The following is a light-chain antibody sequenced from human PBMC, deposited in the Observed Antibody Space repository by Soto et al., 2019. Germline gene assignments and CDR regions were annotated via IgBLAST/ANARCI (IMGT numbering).Light chain of an antibody. CDR3: SSYRSGSTLFV. V-gene: IGLV2-14*01. CDR2: EVS. Sequence: QSALTQPASVSGSPGQSIIISCTGTSSDVGGYDFVSWYQQHPGKAPKLIIYEVSYRPSGVSDRFSGSKSGNTASLTISGLQAEDEADYYCSSYRSGSTLFVFGSGTKLTVL. CDR1: SSDVGGYDF. J-gene: IGLJ1*01.